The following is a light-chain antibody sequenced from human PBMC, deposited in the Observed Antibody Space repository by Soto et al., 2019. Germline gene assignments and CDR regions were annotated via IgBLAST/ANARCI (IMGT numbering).Light chain of an antibody. J-gene: IGKJ1*01. V-gene: IGKV1-39*01. CDR2: DAS. CDR3: HQSAGSRTWT. Sequence: DIQMTQSPSSLSASVGDRVTITCRASQTIRYSLNWYQQKPGKAPKVLIYDASTLQSGVPPRFSGSGSGTDFALTISSLQPDDVATYYCHQSAGSRTWTFGQGTRVEAK. CDR1: QTIRYS.